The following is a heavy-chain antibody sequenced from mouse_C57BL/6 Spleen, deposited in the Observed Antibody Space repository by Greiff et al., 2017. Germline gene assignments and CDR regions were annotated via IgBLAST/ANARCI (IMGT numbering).Heavy chain of an antibody. J-gene: IGHJ1*03. Sequence: VQLLQSGPELVKPGASVKISCKASGYSFTSYYIHWVKQRPGQGLEWIGWIYPGSGNTKYNEKFKGKATLTADTSSSTAYMQLSSLTSEDSAVYDCARITTVVAPGWYFDGWGTGTTVTVAT. V-gene: IGHV1-66*01. CDR3: ARITTVVAPGWYFDG. D-gene: IGHD1-1*01. CDR1: GYSFTSYY. CDR2: IYPGSGNT.